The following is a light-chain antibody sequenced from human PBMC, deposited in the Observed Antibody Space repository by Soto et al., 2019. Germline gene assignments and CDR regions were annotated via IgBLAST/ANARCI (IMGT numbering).Light chain of an antibody. V-gene: IGKV1-5*03. J-gene: IGKJ1*01. CDR1: QSISSW. CDR2: KAS. Sequence: DIQMTQSPSTLSASVGDRVTITCRASQSISSWLAWYQKKPGKAPKLMSYKASSLESGVPSRFSGSGSGTEFTLTISSLQPDDFATYYCQQYNNYPRTFGQGTKVEIK. CDR3: QQYNNYPRT.